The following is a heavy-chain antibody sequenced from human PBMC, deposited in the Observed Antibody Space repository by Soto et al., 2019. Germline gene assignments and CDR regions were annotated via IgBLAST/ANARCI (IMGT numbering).Heavy chain of an antibody. CDR1: GFSLRSYA. CDR3: ARSPSYYGIDV. J-gene: IGHJ6*02. CDR2: ISYEGSNQ. Sequence: PRGSLRLSCAASGFSLRSYAMHWVRQAPGKGLEWVAVISYEGSNQYYADSVKGRFTLTRDNSKKTVDLQMNSLRVDDTAVYYCARSPSYYGIDVWGQGTRVTVSS. V-gene: IGHV3-30*04.